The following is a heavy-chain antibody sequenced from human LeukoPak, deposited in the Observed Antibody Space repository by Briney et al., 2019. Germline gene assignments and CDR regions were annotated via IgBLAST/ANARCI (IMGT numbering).Heavy chain of an antibody. CDR1: GYTFTGKF. J-gene: IGHJ4*02. CDR2: IDPNSGGT. CDR3: ARDHEGLAYFDY. Sequence: ASVKVSCKASGYTFTGKFIHWVRQAPGQALEWMGWIDPNSGGTDYAQKFRGRVTMTRDTSTSTAYMDLSSLISDDTAVYYCARDHEGLAYFDYWGQGPLVTVSS. V-gene: IGHV1-2*02. D-gene: IGHD3/OR15-3a*01.